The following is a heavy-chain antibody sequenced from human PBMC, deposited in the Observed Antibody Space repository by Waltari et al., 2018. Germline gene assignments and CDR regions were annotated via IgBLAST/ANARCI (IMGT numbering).Heavy chain of an antibody. Sequence: QVQLVESGGGVVQPGRSLRLSCVASGFNFNAYDVHWVRQAPGKGLEWVAVISIGGTIQYYTDSVKGRFTISRDNSKNTLYLQLNSLRAEDTAVYYCARDLTTGAPDFFDYWGQGTLVTVSS. J-gene: IGHJ4*02. D-gene: IGHD4-17*01. CDR3: ARDLTTGAPDFFDY. CDR1: GFNFNAYD. CDR2: ISIGGTIQ. V-gene: IGHV3-30*10.